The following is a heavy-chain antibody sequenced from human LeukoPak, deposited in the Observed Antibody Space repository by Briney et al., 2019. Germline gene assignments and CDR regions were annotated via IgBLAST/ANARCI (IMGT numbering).Heavy chain of an antibody. CDR3: ARERSGDTAMDFDY. V-gene: IGHV3-33*01. CDR1: GFTFSSYG. J-gene: IGHJ4*02. Sequence: GGSVRLSCAASGFTFSSYGIHWVRHAPGKGLEWVAFIWYDGSNKYYADSVKGRFTISRDNSKNTLYLQMNSPRAEDTAVYYCARERSGDTAMDFDYWGQGTLVTVSS. D-gene: IGHD5-18*01. CDR2: IWYDGSNK.